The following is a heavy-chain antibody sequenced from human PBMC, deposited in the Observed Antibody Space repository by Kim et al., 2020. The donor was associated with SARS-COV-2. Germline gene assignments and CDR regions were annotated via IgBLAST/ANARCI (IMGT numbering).Heavy chain of an antibody. CDR1: GFSFDDYA. CDR3: AKLSQQIAAKSFPFDV. J-gene: IGHJ3*01. V-gene: IGHV3-9*01. Sequence: GGSLRLSCGTSGFSFDDYAMHWVRQAPGKGLEWVAGVSWNSSSIEYSDSVKGRFTISRDNAKDSLYLQMDSLRPGDTALYYCAKLSQQIAAKSFPFDVWGQGIMVTVSS. CDR2: VSWNSSSI. D-gene: IGHD2-15*01.